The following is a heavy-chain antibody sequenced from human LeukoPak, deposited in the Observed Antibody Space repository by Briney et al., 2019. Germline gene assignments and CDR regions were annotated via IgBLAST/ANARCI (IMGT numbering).Heavy chain of an antibody. CDR2: IDYSGSA. CDR1: GGSFSGYY. Sequence: SETLSLTCAVYGGSFSGYYWSWIRQPPGKGLEWIGSIDYSGSAYYNPSLKSRATISIDTSKSQFSLKVRSVTAADTAVYYCAREYTLYRSGWFLDYWGQGTVVTVSS. V-gene: IGHV4-34*01. CDR3: AREYTLYRSGWFLDY. J-gene: IGHJ4*02. D-gene: IGHD6-19*01.